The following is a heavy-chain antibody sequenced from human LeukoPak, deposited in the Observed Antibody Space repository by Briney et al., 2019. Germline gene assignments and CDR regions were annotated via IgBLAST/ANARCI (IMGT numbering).Heavy chain of an antibody. V-gene: IGHV4-59*01. CDR1: GGPISSYY. D-gene: IGHD6-19*01. J-gene: IGHJ4*02. CDR2: IYYSGST. CDR3: ARRGSSGWYGGMIDC. Sequence: SETLSLTCTVSGGPISSYYWSWIRQPPGKGLEWIGYIYYSGSTNYNPSLKSRVRISVDTSKNQFSLKLSSVTAADTAVYYCARRGSSGWYGGMIDCWGQGTLVTVSS.